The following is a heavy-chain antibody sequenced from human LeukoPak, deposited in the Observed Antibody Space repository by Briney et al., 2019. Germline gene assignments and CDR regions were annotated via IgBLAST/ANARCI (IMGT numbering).Heavy chain of an antibody. CDR1: GYTFTSYW. V-gene: IGHV5-51*03. CDR2: IYPGDSDT. D-gene: IGHD3-10*01. Sequence: PGESLKISSKASGYTFTSYWIGWVRQMPGKGLEWMGIIYPGDSDTRYSPSFQGQITISADKSISTAYLQWSSLKASDTAMYYCARESYYYGSGSSQRRPFDYWGQGTLVTVSS. J-gene: IGHJ4*02. CDR3: ARESYYYGSGSSQRRPFDY.